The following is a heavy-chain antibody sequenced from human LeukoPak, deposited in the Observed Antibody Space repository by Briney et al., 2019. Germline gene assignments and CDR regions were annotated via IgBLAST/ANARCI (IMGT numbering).Heavy chain of an antibody. CDR1: GGSISSYY. Sequence: SETLSLTCTVSGGSISSYYWSWIRQPPGKGLEWIGYIYYSGSTNYNPSLKSRVTISVDTSKNQFSLKLSSVTAADTAVYYCAGEGTGDSSGNSLDYWGQGTLVTVSS. D-gene: IGHD3-22*01. CDR2: IYYSGST. J-gene: IGHJ4*02. CDR3: AGEGTGDSSGNSLDY. V-gene: IGHV4-59*01.